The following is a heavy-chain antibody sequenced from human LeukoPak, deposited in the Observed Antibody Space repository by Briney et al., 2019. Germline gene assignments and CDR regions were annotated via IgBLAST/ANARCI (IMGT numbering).Heavy chain of an antibody. CDR3: ARGLTQTYYSDSSAHQRTNWFDP. J-gene: IGHJ5*02. Sequence: GGSLTLSCAASGFTFRNYWMHWVRQAPGKGLVWVSRITSDGTNTSYADSVKGRFTISRDNARNTLYLQMNSLRAEDTAVYYCARGLTQTYYSDSSAHQRTNWFDPWGQGTLVTVSS. D-gene: IGHD3-22*01. CDR1: GFTFRNYW. V-gene: IGHV3-74*01. CDR2: ITSDGTNT.